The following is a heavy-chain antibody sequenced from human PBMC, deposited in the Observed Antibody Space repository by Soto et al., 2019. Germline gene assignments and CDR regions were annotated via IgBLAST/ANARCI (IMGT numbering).Heavy chain of an antibody. Sequence: SETLSLTCTVSGASISSSYWSWIRQSPERGLEWIAYVYHTGATNYNPSLKSRVTISLDTSKGQFSLNLTSLTTADTAVYFCARGGNRYSNVAYGVGAFDFWGQGSLVTVSS. CDR3: ARGGNRYSNVAYGVGAFDF. D-gene: IGHD5-12*01. J-gene: IGHJ4*02. V-gene: IGHV4-59*01. CDR1: GASISSSY. CDR2: VYHTGAT.